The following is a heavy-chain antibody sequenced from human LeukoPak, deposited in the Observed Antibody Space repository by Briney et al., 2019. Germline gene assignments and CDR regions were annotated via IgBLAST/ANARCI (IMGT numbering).Heavy chain of an antibody. CDR3: ARDGSYYDYVWGSYRYSDY. J-gene: IGHJ4*02. V-gene: IGHV1-2*02. D-gene: IGHD3-16*02. Sequence: ASVKVSCKASGYTFTSYYMHWVRQAPGQGLEWMGWINPNSGGTNYAQKFQGRVTMTRDTSISTAYMELSRLRSDDTAVYYCARDGSYYDYVWGSYRYSDYWGQGTLVTVSS. CDR2: INPNSGGT. CDR1: GYTFTSYY.